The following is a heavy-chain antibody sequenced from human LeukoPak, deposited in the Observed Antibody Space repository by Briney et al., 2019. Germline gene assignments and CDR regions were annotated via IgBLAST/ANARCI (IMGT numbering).Heavy chain of an antibody. J-gene: IGHJ4*02. D-gene: IGHD1-1*01. V-gene: IGHV3-23*01. CDR3: AKGQELDDGVFDS. CDR2: IRSNGDTA. CDR1: GFSFSRFW. Sequence: TGGSLRLSCAASGFSFSRFWMTWVRQAPGKGLEWVSTIRSNGDTAYNADSVRGRFAISRDNSKNALFLQMNSLRVEDTAIYYCAKGQELDDGVFDSWGQGTLVTVSS.